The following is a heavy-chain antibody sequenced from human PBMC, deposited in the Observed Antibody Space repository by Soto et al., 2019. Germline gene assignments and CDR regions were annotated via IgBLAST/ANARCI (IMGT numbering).Heavy chain of an antibody. CDR3: AKDSWIFGAPVYYYYYMDV. D-gene: IGHD3-3*01. CDR1: GFTFSSYA. Sequence: GGSLRLSCAASGFTFSSYAMSWVRQAPGKGLEWVSAISGSGGSTYYADSVKGRFTISRDNSKNTLYLQMNSLRAEDTAVYYCAKDSWIFGAPVYYYYYMDVWGKGTTVTVSS. CDR2: ISGSGGST. J-gene: IGHJ6*03. V-gene: IGHV3-23*01.